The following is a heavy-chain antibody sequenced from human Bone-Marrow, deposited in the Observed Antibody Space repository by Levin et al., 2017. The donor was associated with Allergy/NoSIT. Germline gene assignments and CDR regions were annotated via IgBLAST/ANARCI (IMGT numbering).Heavy chain of an antibody. V-gene: IGHV3-30*04. Sequence: GESLKISCAASGFTFSSYAMHWVRQAPGKGLEWVAVISYDGSNKYYADSVKGRFTISRDNSKNTLYLQMNSLRAEDTAVYYCASARLEWLLTNWFDPWGQGTLVTVSS. CDR1: GFTFSSYA. J-gene: IGHJ5*02. CDR2: ISYDGSNK. CDR3: ASARLEWLLTNWFDP. D-gene: IGHD3-3*01.